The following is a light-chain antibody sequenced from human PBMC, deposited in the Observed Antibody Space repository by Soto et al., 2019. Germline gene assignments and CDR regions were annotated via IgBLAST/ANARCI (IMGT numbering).Light chain of an antibody. V-gene: IGLV4-69*01. CDR2: LNSDGSH. Sequence: QTVVTQSPSASASLGASVKLTCTLSSGHSSYAIAWHQQQPEKGPRYLMKLNSDGSHSKGDGIPDRFSGSSSGAERYLTISSLQSEYEADYYCQTWGTGIQGVFGGGTKVTVL. CDR1: SGHSSYA. CDR3: QTWGTGIQGV. J-gene: IGLJ3*02.